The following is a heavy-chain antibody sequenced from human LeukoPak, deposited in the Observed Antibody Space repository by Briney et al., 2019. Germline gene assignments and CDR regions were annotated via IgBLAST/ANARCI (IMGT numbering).Heavy chain of an antibody. Sequence: ASVKVSCKASGYSFTGYYIHWVRQAPGQGLEWMGRINPDSGGTNYAQKFQGRVTMTRDTSITTAYMELSSLRSDDTAVYYCARYESYSDYFDYWGQGTLVTVSS. CDR1: GYSFTGYY. CDR2: INPDSGGT. CDR3: ARYESYSDYFDY. D-gene: IGHD4-11*01. J-gene: IGHJ4*02. V-gene: IGHV1-2*06.